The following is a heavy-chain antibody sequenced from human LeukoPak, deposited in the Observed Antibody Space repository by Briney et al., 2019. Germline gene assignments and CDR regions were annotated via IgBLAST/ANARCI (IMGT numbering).Heavy chain of an antibody. D-gene: IGHD5-18*01. CDR2: IYSGGST. CDR3: AKERYSYGYVGFDY. Sequence: PGGSLRLSCAASGFTVSNNYMSWVRQAPGKGLEWVSVIYSGGSTYYADSVKGRFTISRDNSKNTLYLQMNSLRAEDTAVYYCAKERYSYGYVGFDYWGQGTLVTVSS. J-gene: IGHJ4*02. CDR1: GFTVSNNY. V-gene: IGHV3-53*01.